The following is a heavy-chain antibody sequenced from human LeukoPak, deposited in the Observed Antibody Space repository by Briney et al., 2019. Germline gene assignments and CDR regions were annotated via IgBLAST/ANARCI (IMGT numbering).Heavy chain of an antibody. CDR2: ISAYNGNT. V-gene: IGHV1-18*01. D-gene: IGHD2-2*02. Sequence: PGASVKVSCTASGYTFTSYGISWVRQAPGQGLEWMGWISAYNGNTNYAQKLQGRVTMTTDTSTSTAYMELRSLRSDDTAVYYCARDPEDIVVVPAAIVLDYWGQGTLVTVSS. J-gene: IGHJ4*02. CDR3: ARDPEDIVVVPAAIVLDY. CDR1: GYTFTSYG.